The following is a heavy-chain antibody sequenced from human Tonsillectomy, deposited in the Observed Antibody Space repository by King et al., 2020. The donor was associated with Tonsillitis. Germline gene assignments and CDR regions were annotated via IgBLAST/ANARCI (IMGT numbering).Heavy chain of an antibody. Sequence: QLQESGPGLVKPSETLSLTCTVSGGSISSYYWSWIRQPPGKGLEWIGYIYYSGSTNYNPSLKSRVTISVDTSKNQFSLKLSSVTAADTAVYYCARVPLMTGTPRHHWYFVLWGRGTLVTVSS. CDR2: IYYSGST. CDR1: GGSISSYY. J-gene: IGHJ2*01. D-gene: IGHD2-8*01. CDR3: ARVPLMTGTPRHHWYFVL. V-gene: IGHV4-59*01.